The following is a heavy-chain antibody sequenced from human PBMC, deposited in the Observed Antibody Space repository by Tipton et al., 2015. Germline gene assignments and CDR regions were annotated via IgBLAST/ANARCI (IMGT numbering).Heavy chain of an antibody. CDR2: ISGSGTGT. D-gene: IGHD3-3*01. CDR1: GFTFSTYA. J-gene: IGHJ6*02. Sequence: SLRLSCAASGFTFSTYAMSWVRQAPGKGLEWVSGISGSGTGTFYADSVKGRFTISRDNSKSTLYLQMSSLRVEDTAVYYCAKQPVLRFLEWPNGMDVWGQGTTVSVSS. V-gene: IGHV3-23*01. CDR3: AKQPVLRFLEWPNGMDV.